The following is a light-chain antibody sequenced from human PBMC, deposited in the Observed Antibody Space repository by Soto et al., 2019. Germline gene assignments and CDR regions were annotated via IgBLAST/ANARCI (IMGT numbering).Light chain of an antibody. V-gene: IGKV1-5*01. CDR2: DAS. Sequence: DIQMTQSPSTLSASVGDSVTITCRASQSINNWLAWHQQRPGKPPKLLIYDASNLQGGVPSRFSGRGSGTEFSHSISSLQPDDFATYYCQQYKSYSPETFGQGTKLEI. CDR3: QQYKSYSPET. J-gene: IGKJ2*01. CDR1: QSINNW.